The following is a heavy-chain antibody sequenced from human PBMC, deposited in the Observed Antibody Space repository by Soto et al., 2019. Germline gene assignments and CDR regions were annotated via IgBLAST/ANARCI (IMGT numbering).Heavy chain of an antibody. CDR1: GFTFSSYG. J-gene: IGHJ4*02. CDR3: AKDLRWGVGSSSWYGTSLDY. CDR2: ISYDGSNK. V-gene: IGHV3-30*18. D-gene: IGHD6-13*01. Sequence: QVQLVESGGGVVQPGRSLRLSCAASGFTFSSYGMHWVRQAPDKGLEWVAVISYDGSNKYYADSVKGRFTISRDNSKNTRYLQMNSLRAEDTAVYYCAKDLRWGVGSSSWYGTSLDYWGQGTLVTVSS.